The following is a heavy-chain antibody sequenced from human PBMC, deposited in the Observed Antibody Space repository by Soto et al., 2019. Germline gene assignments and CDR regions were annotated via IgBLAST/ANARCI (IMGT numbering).Heavy chain of an antibody. CDR3: ARSTPGNPFDI. V-gene: IGHV3-21*01. Sequence: EVQLVESGGGLVEPRGSLRLSCAASGFTFSTYTMNWVRQAPGKGLEWVSSISAGSRSIYYTDSLKGRSTVSRDNYKNSLYLQIHSLKADDTAVYYCARSTPGNPFDIWGQGTMVTVSS. CDR2: ISAGSRSI. D-gene: IGHD3-10*01. CDR1: GFTFSTYT. J-gene: IGHJ3*02.